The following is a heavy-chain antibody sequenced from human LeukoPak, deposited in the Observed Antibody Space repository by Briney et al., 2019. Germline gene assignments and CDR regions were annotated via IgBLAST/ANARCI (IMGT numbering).Heavy chain of an antibody. J-gene: IGHJ3*02. V-gene: IGHV3-66*01. Sequence: GGSLRLSCAASEFSVSSNYMSWVRQAPGKGLEWVSVIYSGGSTYYADSVKGRFTISRDNSKNTLYLQMNSLRAEDTAVYYCAREYDSGDAFDIWGQGTMVTVSS. CDR1: EFSVSSNY. CDR2: IYSGGST. CDR3: AREYDSGDAFDI. D-gene: IGHD4-17*01.